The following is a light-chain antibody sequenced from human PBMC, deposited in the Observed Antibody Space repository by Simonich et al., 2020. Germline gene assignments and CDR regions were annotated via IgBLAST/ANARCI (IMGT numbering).Light chain of an antibody. CDR3: QQYYSTTWT. V-gene: IGKV4-1*01. CDR1: ESVFYCSNNKNY. CDR2: WAS. J-gene: IGKJ1*01. Sequence: DIVMTQSPDSLAVSLGERATINCKSSESVFYCSNNKNYLAWYQQKPGQPPKLLIYWASTRESGVPDRFSGSGSGTDFTLTISSLQAEDVAVYYCQQYYSTTWTFGQGTKVEIK.